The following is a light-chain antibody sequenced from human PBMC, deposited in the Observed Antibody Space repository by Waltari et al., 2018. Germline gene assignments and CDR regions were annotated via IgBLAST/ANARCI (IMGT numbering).Light chain of an antibody. CDR3: QQTSSLPLT. V-gene: IGKV1-39*01. CDR1: QTISNY. CDR2: AAS. J-gene: IGKJ1*01. Sequence: DIQMTQSPSSLSASIGDSVTITCRASQTISNYLNWYQHIPGKAPNLLIYAASTLKSGVSSRFSDSASGTDFTLTISSLQPEDFATYYCQQTSSLPLTFGQGTKVEI.